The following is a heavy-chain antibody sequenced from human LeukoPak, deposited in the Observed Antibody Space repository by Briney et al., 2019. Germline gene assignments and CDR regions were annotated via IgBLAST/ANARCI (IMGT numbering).Heavy chain of an antibody. V-gene: IGHV3-21*01. CDR1: GFTFSSYS. J-gene: IGHJ4*02. D-gene: IGHD4-17*01. CDR3: ASGVPLVGDYGFDH. CDR2: ISSSSHYI. Sequence: GGSLRLSCAASGFTFSSYSMNWVRQAPGKGLEWVSSISSSSHYIYYADSMKGRFTISRDNAKNSLYLQMNSLRAEDTAVYYCASGVPLVGDYGFDHWGQGTLVTVSS.